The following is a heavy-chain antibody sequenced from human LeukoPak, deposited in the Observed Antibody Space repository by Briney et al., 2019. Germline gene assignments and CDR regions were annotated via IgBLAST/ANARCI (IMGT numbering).Heavy chain of an antibody. D-gene: IGHD2-21*01. V-gene: IGHV3-74*01. Sequence: GGSLRLSCAASGFTFSSYYMHWVRQVPGKGLVWVSRINSDGTATTYADSVKGRFTICRDNAKNTVYLQMNSLRAEDTAVYYCVRIPFWGQGTLVTVSS. J-gene: IGHJ4*02. CDR1: GFTFSSYY. CDR3: VRIPF. CDR2: INSDGTAT.